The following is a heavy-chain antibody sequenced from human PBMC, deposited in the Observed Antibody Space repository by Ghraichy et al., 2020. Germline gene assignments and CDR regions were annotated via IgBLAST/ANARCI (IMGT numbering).Heavy chain of an antibody. CDR1: GDSVSSNSAA. CDR3: ARDLSGSGSSDHSDEELLFSYYFDY. D-gene: IGHD3-10*01. CDR2: TYYRSKWYN. V-gene: IGHV6-1*01. Sequence: SQTLSLTCAISGDSVSSNSAAWNWIRQSPSRGLEWLGRTYYRSKWYNDYAVSVKSRITINPDTSKNQFSLQLNSVTPEDTAVYYCARDLSGSGSSDHSDEELLFSYYFDYWGQGTLVTVSS. J-gene: IGHJ4*02.